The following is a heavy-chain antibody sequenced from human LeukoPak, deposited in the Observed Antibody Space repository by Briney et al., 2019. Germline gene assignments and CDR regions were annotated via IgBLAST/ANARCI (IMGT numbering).Heavy chain of an antibody. J-gene: IGHJ4*02. D-gene: IGHD3-3*01. Sequence: SGGSLRLSCAASGFSFSSYATSWVRQAPGKGLEWVSGISGSGGSTYYAGSVKGRFTISRDISKNTLYLRMNSLRAEDTAVYYCARDLYADFWSGSVFDYWGQGTLVTVSS. CDR2: ISGSGGST. V-gene: IGHV3-23*01. CDR3: ARDLYADFWSGSVFDY. CDR1: GFSFSSYA.